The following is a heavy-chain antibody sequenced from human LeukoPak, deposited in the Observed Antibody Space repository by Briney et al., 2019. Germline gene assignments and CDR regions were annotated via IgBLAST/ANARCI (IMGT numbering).Heavy chain of an antibody. CDR3: ARQYSSGWYEAGWFDP. V-gene: IGHV4-59*08. J-gene: IGHJ5*02. CDR1: GGSISSYY. Sequence: PSEILSLTCTVSGGSISSYYWSWIRQPPGKGLEWIGYIYYSGSTNYNPSLKSRVTISVDTSKNQFSLKLSSVTAADTAVYYCARQYSSGWYEAGWFDPWGQGTLVTVSS. CDR2: IYYSGST. D-gene: IGHD6-19*01.